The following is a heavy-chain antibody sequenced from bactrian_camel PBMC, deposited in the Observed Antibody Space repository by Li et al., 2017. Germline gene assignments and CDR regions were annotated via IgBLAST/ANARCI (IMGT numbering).Heavy chain of an antibody. V-gene: IGHV3S67*01. CDR3: AVLRAGVPWLREGRGYCYGRGQEQYYY. D-gene: IGHD2*01. Sequence: VQLVESGEDSVEAGGSLRLSCVASGYGWTYNVYCMGWFRQAPGKEREGVAIIDNDGTTNYADSVKGRITISRDNSENTLYLQMNNLRPEDTAKYYCAVLRAGVPWLREGRGYCYGRGQEQYYYWGQGTQVTVS. J-gene: IGHJ4*01. CDR2: IDNDGTT. CDR1: GYGWTYNVYC.